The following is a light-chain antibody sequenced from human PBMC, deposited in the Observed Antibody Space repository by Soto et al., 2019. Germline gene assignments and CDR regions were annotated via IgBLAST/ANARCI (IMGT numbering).Light chain of an antibody. CDR2: GAS. CDR3: QHYGSSSYT. V-gene: IGKV3-20*01. CDR1: QSVTSDY. J-gene: IGKJ2*01. Sequence: EIVLTQSPGTLSLSPGERATLSCRASQSVTSDYLAWYQQRPGQAPRLLIYGASNRATGIPDRFSGGGSGTDFTLTISRLEPEDCAVYYCQHYGSSSYTFGQGTKLEIK.